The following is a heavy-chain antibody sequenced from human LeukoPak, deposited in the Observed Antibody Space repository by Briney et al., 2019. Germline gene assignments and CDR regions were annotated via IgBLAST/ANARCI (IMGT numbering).Heavy chain of an antibody. V-gene: IGHV3-7*01. CDR2: IKEDGSEK. CDR1: GFTFSNAW. Sequence: GGSLRLSCAASGFTFSNAWMSWVRQAPGKGLEWVANIKEDGSEKYYVDSVKGRFTISYDSAKNSLYLQMNSLRAEDTAMYYCARARLWFGELLSHFDYWGQGTLVTVSS. CDR3: ARARLWFGELLSHFDY. J-gene: IGHJ4*02. D-gene: IGHD3-10*01.